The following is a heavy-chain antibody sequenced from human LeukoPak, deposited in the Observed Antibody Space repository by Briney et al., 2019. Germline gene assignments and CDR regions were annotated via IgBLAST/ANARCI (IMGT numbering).Heavy chain of an antibody. CDR2: ISSSSSYI. Sequence: GGSLRLSCAASGFTFNSYSMNWVRQAPGKGLEWVSYISSSSSYIYYADSVKGRFTISRDNAKNSLYLQMNSLRAEDTAVYYCAREEVRGVSDWGQGTLVTVSS. D-gene: IGHD3-10*01. CDR3: AREEVRGVSD. CDR1: GFTFNSYS. J-gene: IGHJ4*02. V-gene: IGHV3-21*01.